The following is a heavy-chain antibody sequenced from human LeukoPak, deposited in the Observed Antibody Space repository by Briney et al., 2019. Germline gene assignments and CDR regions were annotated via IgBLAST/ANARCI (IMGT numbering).Heavy chain of an antibody. CDR2: IYYSGST. CDR3: ARGGGYSYGYDNWFDP. D-gene: IGHD5-18*01. V-gene: IGHV4-59*01. J-gene: IGHJ5*02. CDR1: GVSISSYY. Sequence: SETLSLTCTVSGVSISSYYWSWIRQPPGKGLEWIGYIYYSGSTNYNPSLKSRVTISVDTSKNQFSLKLSSVTAADTAVYYCARGGGYSYGYDNWFDPWGQGTLVTVSS.